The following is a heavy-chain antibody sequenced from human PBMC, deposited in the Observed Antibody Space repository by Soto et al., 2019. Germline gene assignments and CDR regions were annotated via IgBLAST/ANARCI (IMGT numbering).Heavy chain of an antibody. CDR2: IIPIFGTA. D-gene: IGHD6-19*01. CDR3: ARGYSSGWYNDY. V-gene: IGHV1-69*13. J-gene: IGHJ4*02. Sequence: SVKVSCKASGGTFSSYAISWVRQAPGQGLEWMGGIIPIFGTANYAQKFQGRVKITADESTSTAYMELSSLRSEDTAVYYCARGYSSGWYNDYWGQGTLVTVSS. CDR1: GGTFSSYA.